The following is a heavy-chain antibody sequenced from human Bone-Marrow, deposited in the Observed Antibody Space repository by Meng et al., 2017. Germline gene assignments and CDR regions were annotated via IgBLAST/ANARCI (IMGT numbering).Heavy chain of an antibody. CDR1: GYIFTNYY. CDR3: ARAGRGERWLVPPDY. V-gene: IGHV1-46*01. Sequence: ASVKVSCKASGYIFTNYYIHWVRQAPGQGLEWMGVINHSGGTTSYAQKFQGRVTMTRDTSTTTVYLELSSLRSEDTAVYYCARAGRGERWLVPPDYWGQGTLVTVSS. CDR2: INHSGGTT. J-gene: IGHJ4*02. D-gene: IGHD6-19*01.